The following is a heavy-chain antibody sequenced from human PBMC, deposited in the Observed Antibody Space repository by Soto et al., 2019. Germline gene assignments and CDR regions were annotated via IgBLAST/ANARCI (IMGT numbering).Heavy chain of an antibody. CDR1: GFTFSSYA. D-gene: IGHD3-10*01. V-gene: IGHV3-23*01. J-gene: IGHJ6*03. CDR2: ISGSGGST. Sequence: HPGGSLRLSCAASGFTFSSYAVNWVRQAPGKGLEWVSAISGSGGSTYYADSVKGRFIISRDNSKNTVYLQMNSLRAEDTAVYYCAKAPGGYYYGSGEDYYYMDVWGKGTTVTVSS. CDR3: AKAPGGYYYGSGEDYYYMDV.